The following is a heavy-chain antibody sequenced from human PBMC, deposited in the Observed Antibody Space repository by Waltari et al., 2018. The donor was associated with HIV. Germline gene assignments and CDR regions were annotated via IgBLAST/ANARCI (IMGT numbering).Heavy chain of an antibody. CDR3: ARMAV. J-gene: IGHJ4*02. V-gene: IGHV3-21*02. CDR1: GFTFSLYH. Sequence: EVQLVESGGGLVKPGGSLRLSCSASGFTFSLYHMNWVRQAPGKGLEWVSFISRGSRYIYYANSVRGRFTISRDNAKNSLYLQMNSLRAEDTAVYYCARMAVWGQGTEVTVSS. CDR2: ISRGSRYI.